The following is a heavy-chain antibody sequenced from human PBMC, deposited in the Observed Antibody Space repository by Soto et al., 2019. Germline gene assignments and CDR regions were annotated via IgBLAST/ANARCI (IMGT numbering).Heavy chain of an antibody. CDR3: ASSLL. Sequence: EVQMVESGGGLVQPGGSLRLSCAASGFAFSRYWMYWVRQAPGKGLEWVANINEDGSEMNYVDSVKGRFTISRDNAKTSLYLQMSSLRGEDTAVYYCASSLLRGQGTLVTVSS. J-gene: IGHJ4*02. V-gene: IGHV3-7*01. CDR2: INEDGSEM. CDR1: GFAFSRYW.